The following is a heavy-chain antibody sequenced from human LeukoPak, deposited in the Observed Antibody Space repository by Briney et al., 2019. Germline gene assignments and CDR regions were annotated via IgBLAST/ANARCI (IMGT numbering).Heavy chain of an antibody. CDR1: GFTFSGYS. CDR3: ARDGRSAWYKDS. Sequence: GGSLRLSCAASGFTFSGYSMNLVRQAPGKGLEWVSSISSTSSYIYYADSVKGRFTISRDNAKNSLFLQMNNVRVEDAAVYFCARDGRSAWYKDSWGQGTLVTVSS. D-gene: IGHD1-1*01. V-gene: IGHV3-21*01. J-gene: IGHJ4*02. CDR2: ISSTSSYI.